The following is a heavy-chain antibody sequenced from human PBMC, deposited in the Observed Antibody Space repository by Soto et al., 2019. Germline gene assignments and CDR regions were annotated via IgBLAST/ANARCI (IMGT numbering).Heavy chain of an antibody. CDR2: ISAYNGNT. CDR3: ARSECSGGSCYSVWFDP. CDR1: GYTFTSYG. V-gene: IGHV1-18*01. J-gene: IGHJ5*02. D-gene: IGHD2-15*01. Sequence: ASVKVSCKASGYTFTSYGISWVRQAPGQGLEWMGWISAYNGNTNYAQKLQGRVTMTTDTSTSTAYMGLRSLRSDDTAVYYGARSECSGGSCYSVWFDPWGQGTLVTVSS.